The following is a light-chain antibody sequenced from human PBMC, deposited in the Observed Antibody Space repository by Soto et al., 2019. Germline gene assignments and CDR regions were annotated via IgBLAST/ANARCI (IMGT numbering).Light chain of an antibody. CDR1: QSVSSSY. CDR2: GAP. CDR3: QQYGISPWT. Sequence: EIVLTQSPGTLSLSPGERATLSCRASQSVSSSYLAWYQHRPGQAPRLLIYGAPNRATGIPDRFSGSGSGTAFTLTSSRLEPEDFAVYSCQQYGISPWTFGQGTQVEIK. V-gene: IGKV3-20*01. J-gene: IGKJ1*01.